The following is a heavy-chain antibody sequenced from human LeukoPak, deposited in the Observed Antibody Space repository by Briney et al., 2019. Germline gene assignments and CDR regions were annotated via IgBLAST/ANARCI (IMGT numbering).Heavy chain of an antibody. CDR1: GFTFNNYV. V-gene: IGHV3-30-3*01. J-gene: IGHJ6*02. D-gene: IGHD1-14*01. Sequence: GGSLRLSCAASGFTFNNYVMHWVRQAPGKGLEWGAVISYDGSNKYYADSVKGRFTISRDNSKNTLYLQMNSLRAEDTAVYYCARNRGSCYQYYYGMDVWGQGTTVTVSS. CDR2: ISYDGSNK. CDR3: ARNRGSCYQYYYGMDV.